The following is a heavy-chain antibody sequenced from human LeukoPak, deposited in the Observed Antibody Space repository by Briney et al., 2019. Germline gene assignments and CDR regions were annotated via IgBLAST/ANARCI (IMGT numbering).Heavy chain of an antibody. Sequence: PSETLSLTCAVYGGSFSGYYWSWIRQPPGKGLEWIGEINHSGSTNYNPSLKSRVTISVDTSKNQFSLKLSSVTAADTAVYYCARRRIVVVPFGPWGQGTLVTVSS. CDR1: GGSFSGYY. V-gene: IGHV4-34*01. CDR2: INHSGST. CDR3: ARRRIVVVPFGP. D-gene: IGHD2-2*01. J-gene: IGHJ5*02.